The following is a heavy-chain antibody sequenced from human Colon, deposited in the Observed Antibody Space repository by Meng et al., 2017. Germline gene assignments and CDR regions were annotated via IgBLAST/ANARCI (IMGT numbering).Heavy chain of an antibody. CDR2: IWSDGSQK. Sequence: GESLKISCAASGIPFSRSGMHWVRQGPGKGLEWVAMIWSDGSQKYYADSVKGRFTVSRDNSNNTRYLQMNSLRGEDTAVYYCARDKGSTSCDTWGQGTLVTVSS. D-gene: IGHD2-2*01. V-gene: IGHV3-33*01. J-gene: IGHJ4*02. CDR3: ARDKGSTSCDT. CDR1: GIPFSRSG.